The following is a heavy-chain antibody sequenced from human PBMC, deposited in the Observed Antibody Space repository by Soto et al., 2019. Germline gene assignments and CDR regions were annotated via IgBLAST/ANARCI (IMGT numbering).Heavy chain of an antibody. J-gene: IGHJ5*02. V-gene: IGHV4-59*01. CDR1: GDAITSYY. CDR3: ARGLECCTGRSCYLTGFDP. Sequence: AETLSLTCTVSGDAITSYYWSWIRQPPGRGLEWVGYIYDSGSTNYNPSLKSRVTISVDTSENQGSLRLSSVTAADTAVYYCARGLECCTGRSCYLTGFDPWGQGTLVTVSS. CDR2: IYDSGST. D-gene: IGHD2-15*01.